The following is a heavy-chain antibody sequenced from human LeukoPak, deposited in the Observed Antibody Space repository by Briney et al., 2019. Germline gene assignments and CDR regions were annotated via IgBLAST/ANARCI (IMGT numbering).Heavy chain of an antibody. CDR3: ARAVYSSSWFPNDYYYYMDV. V-gene: IGHV4-59*12. D-gene: IGHD6-13*01. J-gene: IGHJ6*03. CDR1: GGSISFYY. Sequence: SETLSLTCTVSGGSISFYYWSWIRQPPGKGLEWIGYIYYSGSTNYNPSLKSRVTISVDTSKNQFSLKLSSVTAADTAVYYCARAVYSSSWFPNDYYYYMDVWGKGTTVTVSS. CDR2: IYYSGST.